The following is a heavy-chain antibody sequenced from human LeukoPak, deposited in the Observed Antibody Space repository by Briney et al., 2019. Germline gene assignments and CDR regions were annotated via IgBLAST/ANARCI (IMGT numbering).Heavy chain of an antibody. Sequence: SETLSLTCTVSGGSISSYYWSWIRHPPGKGLEWIGYIYYSGSTNYNPSLKSRVTISVDTSKNQFSLKLSSVTAADTAVYCCARDHPYCSSTSCHNYYYYYMDVWGKGTTVTVSS. D-gene: IGHD2-2*02. CDR1: GGSISSYY. V-gene: IGHV4-59*01. CDR2: IYYSGST. J-gene: IGHJ6*03. CDR3: ARDHPYCSSTSCHNYYYYYMDV.